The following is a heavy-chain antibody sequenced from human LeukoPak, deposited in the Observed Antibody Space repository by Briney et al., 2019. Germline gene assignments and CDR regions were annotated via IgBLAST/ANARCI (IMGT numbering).Heavy chain of an antibody. J-gene: IGHJ5*02. Sequence: PSQTLSLTCTVSGDSISSTSYYWSWIRQPAGKGVEWIGRIYTSGSSDYNPSLKSRVTIPVDTSKNHFSLKLSSVTAADTAVYYCARGYSGYGTRFDPWGQGTLVTVSS. V-gene: IGHV4-61*02. CDR3: ARGYSGYGTRFDP. CDR1: GDSISSTSYY. CDR2: IYTSGSS. D-gene: IGHD5-12*01.